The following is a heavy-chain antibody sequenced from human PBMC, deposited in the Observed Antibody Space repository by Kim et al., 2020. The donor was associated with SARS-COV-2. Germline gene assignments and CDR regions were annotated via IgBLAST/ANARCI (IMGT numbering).Heavy chain of an antibody. CDR1: GGSISSGGYY. Sequence: SETLSLTCTVSGGSISSGGYYWSWIRQHPGKGLEWIGYIYYSGSTYYNPSLKSRVTISVDTSKNQFSLKLSSVTAADTAVYYCATEGTMATTEDPPFFFDYWGQGTLVTVSS. CDR2: IYYSGST. J-gene: IGHJ4*02. CDR3: ATEGTMATTEDPPFFFDY. V-gene: IGHV4-31*03. D-gene: IGHD1-1*01.